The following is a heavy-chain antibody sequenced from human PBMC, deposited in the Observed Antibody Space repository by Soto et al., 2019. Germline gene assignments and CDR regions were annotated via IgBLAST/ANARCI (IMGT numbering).Heavy chain of an antibody. V-gene: IGHV3-23*01. CDR1: GFPFSTSA. J-gene: IGHJ6*02. Sequence: EVQLLESGGGLVQPGGSLRLSCAASGFPFSTSAMNWVRQAPGKGLEWVSIISGTSDAAYYAASVKGRFTSSRDNSKNTLYLQMNSLRAEDTAVYYCGKYRGSYSGYNGMNVWGQGTTVTFSS. D-gene: IGHD1-26*01. CDR2: ISGTSDAA. CDR3: GKYRGSYSGYNGMNV.